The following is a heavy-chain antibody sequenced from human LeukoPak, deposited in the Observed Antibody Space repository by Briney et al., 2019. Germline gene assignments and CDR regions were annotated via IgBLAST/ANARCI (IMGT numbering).Heavy chain of an antibody. J-gene: IGHJ4*02. CDR1: GYSISSGYY. Sequence: PSETLSLTCTVSGYSISSGYYWGWIRQPPGKGLEWIGSIYHSGSTYYNPSLKSRVTISVDTSKNQFSLKLSSVTAADTAVYYCARMAIVATIGYFDCWGQGTLVTVSS. V-gene: IGHV4-38-2*02. CDR2: IYHSGST. CDR3: ARMAIVATIGYFDC. D-gene: IGHD5-12*01.